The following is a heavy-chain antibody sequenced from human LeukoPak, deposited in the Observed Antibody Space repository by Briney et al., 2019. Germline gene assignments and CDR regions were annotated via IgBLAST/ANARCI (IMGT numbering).Heavy chain of an antibody. CDR1: GYTFTSYY. J-gene: IGHJ4*02. D-gene: IGHD1-26*01. CDR3: ATLISGSYLFGY. V-gene: IGHV1-2*02. Sequence: ASVKVSCKASGYTFTSYYMHWVRQAPGQGLEWMGWINPNSGGTNYAQKFQGRVTMTRDTSISTAYMELSRLRSDDTAVYYCATLISGSYLFGYWGQGTLVTVSS. CDR2: INPNSGGT.